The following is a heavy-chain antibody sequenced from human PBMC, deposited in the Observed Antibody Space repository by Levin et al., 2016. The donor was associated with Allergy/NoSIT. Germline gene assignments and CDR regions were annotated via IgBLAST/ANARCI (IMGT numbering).Heavy chain of an antibody. CDR3: ARDTYPRYGSSQGRVDY. J-gene: IGHJ4*02. CDR2: ISVYNGNT. D-gene: IGHD6-13*01. CDR1: GYTFTSDG. V-gene: IGHV1-18*01. Sequence: ASVKVSCKASGYTFTSDGISWVRQAPGQGLEWMGWISVYNGNTNYARKFQGRVTMTTDTSTDTAYMELRSLTSDDTAVYYCARDTYPRYGSSQGRVDYWGQGTLVTVSS.